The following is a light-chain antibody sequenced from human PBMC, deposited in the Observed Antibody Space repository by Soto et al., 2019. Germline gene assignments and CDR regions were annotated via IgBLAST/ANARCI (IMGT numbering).Light chain of an antibody. CDR2: GAS. V-gene: IGKV3-15*01. CDR1: QSVSSN. CDR3: QQYNNWPPWT. J-gene: IGKJ1*01. Sequence: EVVMTQSPTTLSVSPGERATRSCRDSQSVSSNLAWYQQKPGQAPRLLIYGASTRATGIPARFSGSGSGTEFTLTISSLQSEDFALYYCQQYNNWPPWTFGQGTKVEIK.